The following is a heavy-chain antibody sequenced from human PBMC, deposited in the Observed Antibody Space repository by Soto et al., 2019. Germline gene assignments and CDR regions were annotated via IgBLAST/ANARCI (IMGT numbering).Heavy chain of an antibody. CDR1: GFTFSGHG. CDR2: ISYDGRHD. Sequence: GGSLRLSCAASGFTFSGHGMHWVRQAPGEGLEWVALISYDGRHDYYADSVKGRFTISRDNSRNTLSLQMNSLGAEDTAVYFCARDVDSNGLRDWGQGTLVTVSS. CDR3: ARDVDSNGLRD. J-gene: IGHJ1*01. D-gene: IGHD3-22*01. V-gene: IGHV3-33*01.